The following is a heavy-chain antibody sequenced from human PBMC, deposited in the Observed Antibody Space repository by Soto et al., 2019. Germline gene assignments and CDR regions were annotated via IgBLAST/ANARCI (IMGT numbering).Heavy chain of an antibody. CDR1: GGSFSGYY. CDR3: ARGEAGWFDP. J-gene: IGHJ5*02. Sequence: QVQLQQWGAGLLKPSETLSLTCAVYGGSFSGYYWSWIRQPPGQGLEWIGEINHSGSTNYNPSLKSRVTISVDTSKNQFSLKLSSVTAADTAVYYCARGEAGWFDPWGQGTLVTVSS. D-gene: IGHD6-13*01. V-gene: IGHV4-34*01. CDR2: INHSGST.